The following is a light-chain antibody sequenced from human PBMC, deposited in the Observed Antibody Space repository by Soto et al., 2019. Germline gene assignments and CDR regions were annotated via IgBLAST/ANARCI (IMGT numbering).Light chain of an antibody. CDR3: QQYGRSPLT. J-gene: IGKJ1*01. V-gene: IGKV3-20*01. CDR2: GAS. Sequence: EIVLTQSPGTLSLSPGERATLSCRASQSVSSSYLAWYQQKPGQAPRLLIYGASSRATGIPDRFSGSGSGTDFTLTISRLEPEDFAVYYCQQYGRSPLTFGQGTQFDIK. CDR1: QSVSSSY.